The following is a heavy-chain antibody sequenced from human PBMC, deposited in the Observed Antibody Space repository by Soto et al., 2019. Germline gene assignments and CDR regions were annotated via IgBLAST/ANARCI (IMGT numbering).Heavy chain of an antibody. V-gene: IGHV4-4*02. CDR2: IYHSGST. D-gene: IGHD4-17*01. Sequence: QVQLQESGPGLVKPSGTLSLTCAVSGGSIRSSNWWSWVRQPPGKGLEWIGEIYHSGSTNYNPSLMSRVTISVDKSKIQFSLKLSSLTAADTAVYYCARLSTVTTNYYGMDVWGQGTTVTVSS. CDR3: ARLSTVTTNYYGMDV. CDR1: GGSIRSSNW. J-gene: IGHJ6*02.